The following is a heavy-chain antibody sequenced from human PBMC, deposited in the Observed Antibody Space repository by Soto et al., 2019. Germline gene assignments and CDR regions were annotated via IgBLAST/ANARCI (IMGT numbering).Heavy chain of an antibody. CDR3: ARTVGAAYYFDF. Sequence: QVQLQESGPGLVRPSETLSLTCTVSGDSMTKYYWSWIRQTAGKGLEWIGRVYMSGSTNYNPSLKSRVTMSIDTSNNHFSLDLKSVTAADTAVYSCARTVGAAYYFDFWGQGALVTVSS. CDR1: GDSMTKYY. J-gene: IGHJ4*02. D-gene: IGHD1-26*01. CDR2: VYMSGST. V-gene: IGHV4-4*07.